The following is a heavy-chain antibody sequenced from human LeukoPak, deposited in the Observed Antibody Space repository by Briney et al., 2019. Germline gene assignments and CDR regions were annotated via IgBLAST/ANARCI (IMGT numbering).Heavy chain of an antibody. D-gene: IGHD2-21*02. J-gene: IGHJ4*02. Sequence: SSETLSLTCTVSGYPISSGYYWGWIRQPPGKGLEWIGSIYYSGNTYYNPSLKSRVTISVDTSKNQFSLRVSSVTAADTAVYYCARPGSDCGGDCYYDWGQGTLVTVSS. V-gene: IGHV4-38-2*02. CDR2: IYYSGNT. CDR1: GYPISSGYY. CDR3: ARPGSDCGGDCYYD.